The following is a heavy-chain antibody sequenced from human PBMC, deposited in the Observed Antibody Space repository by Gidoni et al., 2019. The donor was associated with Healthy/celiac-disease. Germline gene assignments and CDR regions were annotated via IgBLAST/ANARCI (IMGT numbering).Heavy chain of an antibody. CDR2: ISYDGSNK. J-gene: IGHJ4*02. Sequence: QVQLVESGGGVVQPGRTLRLSCAASGFTFSSYGMHWVRQAPGKGLEWVAVISYDGSNKYYADSVKGRFTISSDNSKNTLYLQMNSLRAEDTAVYYCAKDLAYSSSFEDYWGQGTLVTVSS. CDR1: GFTFSSYG. D-gene: IGHD6-6*01. CDR3: AKDLAYSSSFEDY. V-gene: IGHV3-30*18.